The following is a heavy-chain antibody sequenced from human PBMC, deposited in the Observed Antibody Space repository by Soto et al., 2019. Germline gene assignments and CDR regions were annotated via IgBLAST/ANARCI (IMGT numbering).Heavy chain of an antibody. CDR3: ARVFPRREKRSYDYVWGSYRPHNWFDP. V-gene: IGHV3-7*03. D-gene: IGHD3-16*02. CDR1: GFTFSTYW. Sequence: PGGSLRLSCAASGFTFSTYWMSWVRQAPGKGLESVANIKQDGSEKHYVDSVKGRFTISRDNAKNSLYLQMNSLRAEDTAVYYCARVFPRREKRSYDYVWGSYRPHNWFDPWGQGT. CDR2: IKQDGSEK. J-gene: IGHJ5*02.